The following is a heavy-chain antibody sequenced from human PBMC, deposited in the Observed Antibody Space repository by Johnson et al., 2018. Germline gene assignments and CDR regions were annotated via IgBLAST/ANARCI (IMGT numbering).Heavy chain of an antibody. J-gene: IGHJ6*03. Sequence: QVQLVESGGGVVQPGESLSLSCVASGFPFSTFAMHWVRQAPGKGLEWVAVVSYDGTTKSYADSVKARFTISSDTSKKTLPLRMNSLRVEDTALYYCARDPTESYYYYYMDFWSKGTAVTVSS. CDR3: ARDPTESYYYYYMDF. V-gene: IGHV3-30-3*01. CDR2: VSYDGTTK. CDR1: GFPFSTFA.